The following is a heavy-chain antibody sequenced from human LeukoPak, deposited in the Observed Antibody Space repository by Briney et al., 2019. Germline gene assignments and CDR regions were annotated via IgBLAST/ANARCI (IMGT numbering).Heavy chain of an antibody. CDR3: ARDEGRGWCGGDCYETFDY. V-gene: IGHV1-69*04. CDR2: IIPIFGIA. CDR1: GGTFSSYA. J-gene: IGHJ4*02. D-gene: IGHD2-21*02. Sequence: ASVKVSCKASGGTFSSYAISWVRQAPGQGLEWMGRIIPIFGIANYAQKFQGRVTITAGKSTSTAYMELSSLRSEDTAVYYCARDEGRGWCGGDCYETFDYWGQGTLVTVSS.